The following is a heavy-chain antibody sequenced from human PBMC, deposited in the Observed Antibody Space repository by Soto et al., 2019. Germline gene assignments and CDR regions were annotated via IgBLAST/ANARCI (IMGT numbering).Heavy chain of an antibody. J-gene: IGHJ6*02. CDR3: ARFSGGSYNTYYFYYGMDV. Sequence: ASVKVSCKASGYTFTSYGISWVRQASGQGLDWMGWISAYNGNTKYAQDLQGRVTMTTDTSTSTAYMELRSLRSDDTAMYYCARFSGGSYNTYYFYYGMDVWGQGTTVTVS. CDR1: GYTFTSYG. D-gene: IGHD2-15*01. V-gene: IGHV1-18*04. CDR2: ISAYNGNT.